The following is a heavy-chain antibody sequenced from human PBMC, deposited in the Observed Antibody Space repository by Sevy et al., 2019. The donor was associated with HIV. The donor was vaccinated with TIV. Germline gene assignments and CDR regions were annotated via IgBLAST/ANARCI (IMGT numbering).Heavy chain of an antibody. CDR2: IWYDGSNK. CDR1: GFNFDSYT. D-gene: IGHD6-19*01. Sequence: GGSLRLSCAASGFNFDSYTMNWVRQAPGQGLEWVAVIWYDGSNKEYADSVKGRFTISRDNSKNTLYLQMNSLRAEDTAVYYCARESIAVAGIGYYFEYWGQGTLVTVSS. J-gene: IGHJ4*02. CDR3: ARESIAVAGIGYYFEY. V-gene: IGHV3-33*08.